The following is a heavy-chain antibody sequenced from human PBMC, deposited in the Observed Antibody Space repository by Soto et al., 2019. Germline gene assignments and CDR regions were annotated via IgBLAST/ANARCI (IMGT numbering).Heavy chain of an antibody. Sequence: QVQLVQSGAEVKKPGSSVKVSCKASGGTFSSYAISWVRQAPGQGLAWMGGIIPIFGTANYAQKFQGRVTITADESTSTAYIELSSLRSEDTAVYYCARGRDCGGDCYPFDYWGQGTLVTVSS. V-gene: IGHV1-69*12. CDR3: ARGRDCGGDCYPFDY. D-gene: IGHD2-21*02. CDR1: GGTFSSYA. J-gene: IGHJ4*02. CDR2: IIPIFGTA.